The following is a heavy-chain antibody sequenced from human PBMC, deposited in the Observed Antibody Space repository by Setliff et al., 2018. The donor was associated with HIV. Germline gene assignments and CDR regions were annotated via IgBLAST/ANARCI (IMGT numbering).Heavy chain of an antibody. CDR2: IYYSGNT. D-gene: IGHD3-22*01. V-gene: IGHV4-59*11. CDR3: ARAFFFDTSGYRSYYHYMDV. CDR1: GGSISSHY. J-gene: IGHJ6*03. Sequence: KPSETLSLTCTVSGGSISSHYWSWIRQPPGKGLEWIGYIYYSGNTNYNPSLKSRVTMSVDTSKNQFSLRLSSVTAADTATYYCARAFFFDTSGYRSYYHYMDVWGKGTTVTVSS.